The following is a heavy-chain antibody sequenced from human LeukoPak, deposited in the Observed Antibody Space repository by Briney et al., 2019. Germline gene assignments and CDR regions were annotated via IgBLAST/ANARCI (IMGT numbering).Heavy chain of an antibody. D-gene: IGHD3-3*01. V-gene: IGHV3-21*01. Sequence: PGGSLRLSCAASGFTFSSYSMNWVRQAPGKGLEWVSSISSSSSYIYYADSVKGRFTISRDNAKNSLYLQMNSLRAEDTAVYYCARDSAIFGVVRPFDYWGRGTLVTVSS. J-gene: IGHJ4*02. CDR3: ARDSAIFGVVRPFDY. CDR1: GFTFSSYS. CDR2: ISSSSSYI.